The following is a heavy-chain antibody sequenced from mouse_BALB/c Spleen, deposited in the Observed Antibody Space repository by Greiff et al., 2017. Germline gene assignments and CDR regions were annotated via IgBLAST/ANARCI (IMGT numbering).Heavy chain of an antibody. CDR1: GFTFSSFG. D-gene: IGHD2-1*01. CDR2: ISSGSSTI. J-gene: IGHJ3*01. V-gene: IGHV5-17*02. CDR3: ARGNYEFAY. Sequence: EVQGVESGGGLVQPGGSLKLSCAASGFTFSSFGMHWVRQAPEKGLEWVAYISSGSSTIYYADTVKGRFTISRDNPKNTLFLQMTSLRSEDTAMYYCARGNYEFAYWGQGTLVTVSA.